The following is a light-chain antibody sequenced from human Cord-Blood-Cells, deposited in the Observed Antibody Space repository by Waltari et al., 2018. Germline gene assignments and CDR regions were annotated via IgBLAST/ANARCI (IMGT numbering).Light chain of an antibody. CDR1: SSDVWSSIL. V-gene: IGLV2-23*01. Sequence: QSALTQPASVSGSPGQYITLSCTGTSSDVWSSILVSCYHQHPGKAPKLMIYEGSKRPSGVSNRFSGSKSGNTASLTISGLQAEDEADYYCCSYAGSSTPNWVFGGGTKLTVL. J-gene: IGLJ3*02. CDR2: EGS. CDR3: CSYAGSSTPNWV.